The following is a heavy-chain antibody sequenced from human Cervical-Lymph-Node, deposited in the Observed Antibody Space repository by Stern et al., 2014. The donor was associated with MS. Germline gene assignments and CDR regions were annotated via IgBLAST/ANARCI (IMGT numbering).Heavy chain of an antibody. J-gene: IGHJ4*02. CDR3: ARQFGDGYNHDY. V-gene: IGHV1-2*02. CDR2: INPNSGGQ. D-gene: IGHD5-24*01. Sequence: VQLVESGAEVKKPGASVKVSCKASGYTFTDCYVHWVRQAPGPGLEWMGWINPNSGGQNHAQKFQGRVTMTRDTSINTAYMELSRLNSDDTAVYYCARQFGDGYNHDYWGQGTLVTVSS. CDR1: GYTFTDCY.